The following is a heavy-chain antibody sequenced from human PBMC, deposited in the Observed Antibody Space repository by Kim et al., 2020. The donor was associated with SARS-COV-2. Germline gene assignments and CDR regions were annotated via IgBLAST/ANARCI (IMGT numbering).Heavy chain of an antibody. CDR3: DRVAGTQDY. J-gene: IGHJ4*02. Sequence: STNYTPSLKSRVTISVDTSKNQFSLKLSSVAAADTAVYYCDRVAGTQDYWGQGTLVTVSS. D-gene: IGHD6-19*01. CDR2: ST. V-gene: IGHV4-34*01.